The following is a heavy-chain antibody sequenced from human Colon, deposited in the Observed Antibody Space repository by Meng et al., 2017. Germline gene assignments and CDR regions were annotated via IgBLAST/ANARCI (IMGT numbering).Heavy chain of an antibody. V-gene: IGHV4-34*02. D-gene: IGHD4-17*01. J-gene: IGHJ5*02. CDR1: GGSFSGFY. CDR3: ATGLRHGDWFDP. Sequence: QVQIQQVGAGLLKPSETLSLTCAVSGGSFSGFYWSWIRQPPGKGLEWIGEIDHFGISNYNSSLKGRLTMSVDTSKKQISLTLTSVTAADTAVYYCATGLRHGDWFDPWGPGTLVTVSS. CDR2: IDHFGIS.